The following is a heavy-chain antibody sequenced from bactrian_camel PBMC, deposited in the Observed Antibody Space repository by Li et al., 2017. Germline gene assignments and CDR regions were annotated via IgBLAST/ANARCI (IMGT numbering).Heavy chain of an antibody. CDR3: AAPCDLLSYRDGWSHRSSFKH. CDR2: IDSDGAS. Sequence: HVQLVESGGGSVLAGGSLRLSCAASGYTYNRNCMAWFRQAPGKEREGVAAIDSDGASIYLDSMKGRFIISRDNAKNTLYLQMNSLKPEDTAMYYCAAPCDLLSYRDGWSHRSSFKHWGQGTQVTVS. D-gene: IGHD7*01. V-gene: IGHV3S26*01. J-gene: IGHJ4*01. CDR1: GYTYNRNC.